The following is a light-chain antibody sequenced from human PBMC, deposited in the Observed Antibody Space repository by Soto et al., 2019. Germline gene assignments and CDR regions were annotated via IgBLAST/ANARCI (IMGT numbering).Light chain of an antibody. V-gene: IGLV2-11*01. CDR2: DVN. CDR1: SSDVGAYNH. CDR3: CSFAGRYIWV. J-gene: IGLJ3*02. Sequence: QSVLTQPRSVSGSPGQSVTFSCTGTSSDVGAYNHVSWYQQHPGKVPKLIISDVNKRPSGGPGCFSGSKSGNTASLTIFGLQADDEADYYCCSFAGRYIWVFGGGTKVTVL.